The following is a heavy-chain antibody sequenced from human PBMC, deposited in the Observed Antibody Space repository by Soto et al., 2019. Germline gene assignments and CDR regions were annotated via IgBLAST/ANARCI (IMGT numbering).Heavy chain of an antibody. V-gene: IGHV3-23*01. J-gene: IGHJ6*02. CDR2: ISGSGGST. D-gene: IGHD6-6*01. Sequence: EVQLLESGGGLVQPGGSLRLSCAASGFTFSSYAMSWVRQAPGKGLEWVSAISGSGGSTYYADSVKGRFTISRDNSKNTLYLQMNSLRAEETAVYYCAKASSSSPNYYYGMDVWGQGTTVTVSS. CDR3: AKASSSSPNYYYGMDV. CDR1: GFTFSSYA.